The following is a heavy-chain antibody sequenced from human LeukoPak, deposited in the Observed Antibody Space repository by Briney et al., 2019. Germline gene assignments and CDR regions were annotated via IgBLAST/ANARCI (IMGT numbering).Heavy chain of an antibody. CDR3: ARIAADYYYGMDV. J-gene: IGHJ6*02. CDR2: ISWNSGSI. Sequence: GGSLRLSCAASGFTFDDYAMHWVRQAPGKGLDWVSGISWNSGSIGYADSVKGRFTISRDNAKNSLYLQMNSLRAEDTALYYCARIAADYYYGMDVWGQGTTVTVSS. V-gene: IGHV3-9*01. D-gene: IGHD6-13*01. CDR1: GFTFDDYA.